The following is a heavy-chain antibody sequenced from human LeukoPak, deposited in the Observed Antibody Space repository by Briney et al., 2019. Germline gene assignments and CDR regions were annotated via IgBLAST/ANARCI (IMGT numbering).Heavy chain of an antibody. CDR2: IYSGGTT. Sequence: PGGSLRLSCAASGFTVSSNHMSWVRQAPGKGLVWVSVIYSGGTTYYADSVKGRSTISRDNSKNTLYLQMNSLRAEDTAVYYCARLSSSWSEAFDYWGQGTLVTASS. CDR1: GFTVSSNH. D-gene: IGHD6-13*01. V-gene: IGHV3-66*04. CDR3: ARLSSSWSEAFDY. J-gene: IGHJ4*02.